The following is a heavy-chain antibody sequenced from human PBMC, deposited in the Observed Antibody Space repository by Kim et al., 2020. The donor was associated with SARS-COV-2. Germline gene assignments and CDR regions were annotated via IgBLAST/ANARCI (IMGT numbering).Heavy chain of an antibody. Sequence: TPSLKSRVTISVDTSKNQFSLKLSSVTAADTAVYYCARLYCSGGSCDFDYWGQGTLVTVSS. CDR3: ARLYCSGGSCDFDY. J-gene: IGHJ4*02. V-gene: IGHV4-59*08. D-gene: IGHD2-15*01.